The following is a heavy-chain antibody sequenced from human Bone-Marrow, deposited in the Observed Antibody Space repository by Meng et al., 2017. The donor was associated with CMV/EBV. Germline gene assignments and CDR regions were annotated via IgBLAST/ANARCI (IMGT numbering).Heavy chain of an antibody. D-gene: IGHD2-2*01. Sequence: GGSLRLSFTASGFTFGDYPISWVRQAPGKGLEWVGFIKSKAYGVTTEYAESVKGRFTISRDDSKRIDYLQMNSLKTEDTAVYYCTRDNIVVVPAVLLSYYYGMDVWGQGTTVTVSS. CDR2: IKSKAYGVTT. CDR1: GFTFGDYP. CDR3: TRDNIVVVPAVLLSYYYGMDV. J-gene: IGHJ6*02. V-gene: IGHV3-49*04.